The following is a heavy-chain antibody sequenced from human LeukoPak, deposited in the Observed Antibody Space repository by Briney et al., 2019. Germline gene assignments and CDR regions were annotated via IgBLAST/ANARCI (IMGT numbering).Heavy chain of an antibody. D-gene: IGHD3-9*01. Sequence: GGSLRLSCAASGFTFSSYGMHRVRQAPGKGLEWVADIWYDGSNKYYADSVKGRFTISRDNSKNTLYLQMNSLRAEDTAVYYCARKSILTGREFDYWGQGTLVTVSS. J-gene: IGHJ4*02. CDR3: ARKSILTGREFDY. V-gene: IGHV3-33*01. CDR2: IWYDGSNK. CDR1: GFTFSSYG.